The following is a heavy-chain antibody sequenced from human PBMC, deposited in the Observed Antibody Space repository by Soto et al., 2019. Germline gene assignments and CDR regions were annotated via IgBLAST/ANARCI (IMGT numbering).Heavy chain of an antibody. CDR1: GFTFSSYA. Sequence: QVQLVESGGGVVQPGRSLRLSCAASGFTFSSYAMHWVRQAPGKGLEWVAVISYDGSNKYYADSVKGRFIISRDNSKNTLYLQMNSLRAEDTAVYYCARIIWFGELLPFDYWGQGTLVTVSS. J-gene: IGHJ4*02. CDR2: ISYDGSNK. CDR3: ARIIWFGELLPFDY. D-gene: IGHD3-10*01. V-gene: IGHV3-30-3*01.